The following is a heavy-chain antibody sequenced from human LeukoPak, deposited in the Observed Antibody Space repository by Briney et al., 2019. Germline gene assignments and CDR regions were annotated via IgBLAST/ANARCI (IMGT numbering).Heavy chain of an antibody. CDR1: GFIVSSNY. J-gene: IGHJ4*03. CDR2: IYSGGDT. Sequence: GGSLRLSCAASGFIVSSNYMTWVRQAPGKGLEWLSVIYSGGDTYYADSVKGRFTISRDNSKNTLYLQMNSLRAEDTAVYYCARRSGEGYFDCWGQGTTVTVSS. D-gene: IGHD1-26*01. V-gene: IGHV3-66*01. CDR3: ARRSGEGYFDC.